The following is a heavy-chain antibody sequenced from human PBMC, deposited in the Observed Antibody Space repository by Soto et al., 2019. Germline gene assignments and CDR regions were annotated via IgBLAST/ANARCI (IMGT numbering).Heavy chain of an antibody. D-gene: IGHD4-17*01. Sequence: QVQLVQSGAEVKKPGASVKVSCKASGYTFTSYAMHWVRQAPGQRLEWMGWINAGNGNTKYSQKFQGRVTITRDTSASKAYMELSSLRSEDTAVYYCARGGYGDQRDPVDYWGQGTLVTVSS. J-gene: IGHJ4*02. CDR3: ARGGYGDQRDPVDY. CDR2: INAGNGNT. V-gene: IGHV1-3*01. CDR1: GYTFTSYA.